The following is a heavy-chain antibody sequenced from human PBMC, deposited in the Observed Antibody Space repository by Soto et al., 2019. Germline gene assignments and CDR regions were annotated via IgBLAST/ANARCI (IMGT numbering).Heavy chain of an antibody. J-gene: IGHJ4*02. CDR2: INTGSSDI. V-gene: IGHV3-21*01. Sequence: GGSLRLSCVASGFTFTSYSMNWIRQAPGKGLEWVSHINTGSSDIYYADSVKGRFTISRDNAKNSLYLQMNSLRADDTGVYYCARDRIAFATGTTYLPVIYWGQGTLVTVSS. CDR1: GFTFTSYS. CDR3: ARDRIAFATGTTYLPVIY. D-gene: IGHD1-1*01.